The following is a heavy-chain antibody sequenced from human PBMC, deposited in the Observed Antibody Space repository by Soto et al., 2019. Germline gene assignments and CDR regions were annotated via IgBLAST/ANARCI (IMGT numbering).Heavy chain of an antibody. CDR3: ARVDYGDFLYLFDY. D-gene: IGHD4-17*01. CDR1: GGSISSGGYY. V-gene: IGHV4-31*03. Sequence: PSETLSLTCTVSGGSISSGGYYWSWIRQHPGKGLEWIGYIYYSGSTYYNPSLKSRVTISVDTSKNQFSLKLSSVTAADTAVYYCARVDYGDFLYLFDYWGQGTLVTVSS. J-gene: IGHJ4*02. CDR2: IYYSGST.